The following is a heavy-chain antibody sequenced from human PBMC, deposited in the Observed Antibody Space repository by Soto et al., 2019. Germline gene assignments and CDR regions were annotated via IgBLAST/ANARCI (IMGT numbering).Heavy chain of an antibody. J-gene: IGHJ5*02. V-gene: IGHV3-15*01. D-gene: IGHD2-2*01. Sequence: GGPLRLSCSASGFTFSNAWMRRVRQPPGKGLEWVGRIKSKIDGGTADYGAPVKGRFTISRDHSKHTLYLRMNSLKTGDTAVYDCTTGDTAKVGAAMPSWGWFDPWGQGTLVTVSS. CDR2: IKSKIDGGTA. CDR3: TTGDTAKVGAAMPSWGWFDP. CDR1: GFTFSNAW.